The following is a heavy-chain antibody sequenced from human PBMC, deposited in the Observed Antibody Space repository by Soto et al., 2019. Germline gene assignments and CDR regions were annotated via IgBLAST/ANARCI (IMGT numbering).Heavy chain of an antibody. J-gene: IGHJ3*02. Sequence: QVQLQESGPGLVKPSQTLSLNCSVSGVSINSGDYYWSWIRQHAGQGLEWIGYIFYSGTTFYNPSLKSRVTISIDASKNQFALGMSSVTAADTAVYYCAKVGGHAFDIRGQGTMVTVSS. D-gene: IGHD3-10*01. CDR2: IFYSGTT. CDR3: AKVGGHAFDI. CDR1: GVSINSGDYY. V-gene: IGHV4-31*03.